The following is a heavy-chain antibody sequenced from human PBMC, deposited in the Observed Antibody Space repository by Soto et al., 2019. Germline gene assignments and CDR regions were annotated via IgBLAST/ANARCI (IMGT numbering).Heavy chain of an antibody. CDR3: ARDHGGSGSYSPLYYYGMDV. Sequence: GGSLRLSCAASGFTFSSYSMNWVRQAPGKGLEWVSSISSSSSYIYYADSVKGRFTISRDNAKNSLYLQMNSLRAEDTTVYYCARDHGGSGSYSPLYYYGMDVWGQGTTVTVSS. CDR2: ISSSSSYI. J-gene: IGHJ6*02. CDR1: GFTFSSYS. V-gene: IGHV3-21*01. D-gene: IGHD3-10*01.